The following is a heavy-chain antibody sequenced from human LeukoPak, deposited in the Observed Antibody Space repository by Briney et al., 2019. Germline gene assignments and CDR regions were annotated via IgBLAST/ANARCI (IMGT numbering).Heavy chain of an antibody. CDR3: ARGDYRFYYCYGMDV. CDR2: INPNSGGT. V-gene: IGHV1-2*02. J-gene: IGHJ6*02. Sequence: GASVKVSCKASGYTFTGYYMHWVRQAPGQGLEWMGWINPNSGGTNYAQKFQGRVTMTRDTSISTAYMELSRLRSDDTAVYYCARGDYRFYYCYGMDVWGQGTTVTVSS. D-gene: IGHD4-17*01. CDR1: GYTFTGYY.